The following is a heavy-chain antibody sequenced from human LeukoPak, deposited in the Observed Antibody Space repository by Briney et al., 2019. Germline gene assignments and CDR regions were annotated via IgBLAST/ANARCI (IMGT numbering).Heavy chain of an antibody. D-gene: IGHD3-22*01. CDR3: AKPFYYESSGYPRGPDY. J-gene: IGHJ4*02. CDR1: GFTFSFYA. CDR2: ISGSADST. V-gene: IGHV3-23*01. Sequence: GGSLRLSCAASGFTFSFYAMSWVRQAPGKGLEWVSAISGSADSTYYADSVKGRFTISRDNSRNTLYLQMNSLRAEDTAVYYCAKPFYYESSGYPRGPDYWGQGTLVTVSP.